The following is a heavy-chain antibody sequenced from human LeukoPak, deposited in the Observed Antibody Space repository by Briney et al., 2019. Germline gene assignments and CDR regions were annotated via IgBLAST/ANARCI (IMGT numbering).Heavy chain of an antibody. CDR2: INHSGST. CDR3: ARETYYYDSSGYLIRKNAFDI. D-gene: IGHD3-22*01. V-gene: IGHV4-34*01. CDR1: GGSFSGYY. J-gene: IGHJ3*02. Sequence: SETLSLTCAVYGGSFSGYYWSWIRQPPGKGLEWIGEINHSGSTNYNPSLKSRVTISVDTSKNQFSLKLSSVTAADTAVYYCARETYYYDSSGYLIRKNAFDIWGQGTMVTVSS.